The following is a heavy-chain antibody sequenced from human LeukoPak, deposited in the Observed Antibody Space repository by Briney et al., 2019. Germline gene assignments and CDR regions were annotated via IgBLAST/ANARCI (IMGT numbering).Heavy chain of an antibody. D-gene: IGHD6-13*01. CDR1: GGSFSGYY. J-gene: IGHJ4*02. CDR2: INHSGST. Sequence: SETLSLTCAVYGGSFSGYYWSWIRQPPGKGLEWIGEINHSGSTNYNPSLKSRVTTSVDTSKNQFSLKLSSVTAADTAVYYCARGTGSSWYGGPFDSWVQGTLVTVSS. CDR3: ARGTGSSWYGGPFDS. V-gene: IGHV4-34*01.